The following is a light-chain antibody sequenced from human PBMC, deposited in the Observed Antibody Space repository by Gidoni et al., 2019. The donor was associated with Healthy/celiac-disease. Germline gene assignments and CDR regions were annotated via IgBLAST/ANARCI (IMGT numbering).Light chain of an antibody. CDR1: QSVSSSY. CDR3: QQYGSSPQYT. V-gene: IGKV3-20*01. J-gene: IGKJ2*01. Sequence: EIVLPQSPGTLSLSPGERATLSCRASQSVSSSYLAWYQQKPGQAPRLLIYGASSRATGIPDRFSGSGSGTDFTLTISRLEPEDFAVYYCQQYGSSPQYTFXQXTKLEIK. CDR2: GAS.